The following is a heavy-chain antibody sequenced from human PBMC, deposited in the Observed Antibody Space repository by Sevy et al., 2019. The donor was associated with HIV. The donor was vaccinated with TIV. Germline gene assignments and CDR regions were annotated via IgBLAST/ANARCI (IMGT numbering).Heavy chain of an antibody. Sequence: GGSLRLSCAASGFTFSSYAMHWVRQAPGKGLEWVAVISYDGSNKYYADSVKGRFTISRDNSKNTLYLQMNSLRADDTAVYYCARGPDYYGSGSYYQEGLGGFDYWGQGTLVTVSS. CDR2: ISYDGSNK. CDR1: GFTFSSYA. J-gene: IGHJ4*02. V-gene: IGHV3-30-3*01. CDR3: ARGPDYYGSGSYYQEGLGGFDY. D-gene: IGHD3-10*01.